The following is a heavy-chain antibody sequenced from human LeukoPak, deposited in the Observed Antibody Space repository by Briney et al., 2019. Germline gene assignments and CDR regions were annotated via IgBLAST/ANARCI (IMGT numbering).Heavy chain of an antibody. J-gene: IGHJ3*02. Sequence: SQTLSLTCTVSGGSISSGSYYWSWIRQPAGKGLEWIGRIYTSGSTNYNPSLKGRVTISVDTSKNQFSLKLSSVTAADTAVYYCARDLGLEAVPAAHAFDIWGQGTMVTVSS. D-gene: IGHD2-2*01. CDR2: IYTSGST. CDR3: ARDLGLEAVPAAHAFDI. CDR1: GGSISSGSYY. V-gene: IGHV4-61*02.